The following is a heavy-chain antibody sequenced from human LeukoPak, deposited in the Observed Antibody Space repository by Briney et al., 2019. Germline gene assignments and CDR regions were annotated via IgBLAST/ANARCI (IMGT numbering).Heavy chain of an antibody. J-gene: IGHJ4*02. D-gene: IGHD3-22*01. CDR2: ISAYNGNT. V-gene: IGHV1-18*01. Sequence: GASVKVSCKASGGTLTTYGISWVRQAPGQGLEWMGWISAYNGNTNYAQKLQGRVTMTTDTSTSTAYMELRSLRSDDTAVYYCARIYYDSSGYCYGRGIDYWGQETLVTVSS. CDR3: ARIYYDSSGYCYGRGIDY. CDR1: GGTLTTYG.